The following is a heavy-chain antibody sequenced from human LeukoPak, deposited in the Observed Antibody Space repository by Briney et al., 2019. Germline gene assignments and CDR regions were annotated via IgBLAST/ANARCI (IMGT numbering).Heavy chain of an antibody. Sequence: GGSLRLSCAASGFTFSSYEMNWVRQAPGKGLEWVSYISSSGRSINYADSVRGRFTISRDNGKNSLYLQMNSLRAEDTAVYYCARVRYCSGGSCYGNWYDPWGQGTLATVSS. CDR2: ISSSGRSI. J-gene: IGHJ5*02. CDR3: ARVRYCSGGSCYGNWYDP. V-gene: IGHV3-48*03. CDR1: GFTFSSYE. D-gene: IGHD2-15*01.